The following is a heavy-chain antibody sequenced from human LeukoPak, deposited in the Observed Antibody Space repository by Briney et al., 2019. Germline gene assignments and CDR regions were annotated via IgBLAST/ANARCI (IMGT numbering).Heavy chain of an antibody. J-gene: IGHJ2*01. D-gene: IGHD1-26*01. CDR1: GGSIRNYY. Sequence: SETLSLTCTVSGGSIRNYYWSWIRQPPGKGLKWIAYIYYSGSTNYNPSLKSRVTISVDTSKNQFSLKLSSVTAADTAVYYCAREVGATLLGNFDLWGRGTLVTVSS. CDR3: AREVGATLLGNFDL. V-gene: IGHV4-59*01. CDR2: IYYSGST.